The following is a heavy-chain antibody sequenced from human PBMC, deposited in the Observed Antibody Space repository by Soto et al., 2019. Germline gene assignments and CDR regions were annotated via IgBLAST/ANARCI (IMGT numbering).Heavy chain of an antibody. J-gene: IGHJ3*01. CDR3: AKDPNGDYLGAFDC. D-gene: IGHD4-17*01. Sequence: QMLESGGGLVQPGGSLRLSCAASGFTFGNYVVTWVRQAPGRWLEWVSAISASGGGTFYADSVRGRFTISRDNYKNTLYLEMNSLRAEDTALYFCAKDPNGDYLGAFDCWGRGTMVIVSS. V-gene: IGHV3-23*01. CDR2: ISASGGGT. CDR1: GFTFGNYV.